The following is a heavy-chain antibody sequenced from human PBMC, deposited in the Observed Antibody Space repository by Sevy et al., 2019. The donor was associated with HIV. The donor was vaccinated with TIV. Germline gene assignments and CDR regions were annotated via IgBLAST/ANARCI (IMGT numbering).Heavy chain of an antibody. Sequence: GGSLRLSCAASGFTFSNAWMSWVRQAPGKGLEWVGRIKSKTDGGTTDYAAPVKGRFNISRDDSKNTLYLQMNSLKTEDTAVYYCTTIVGATRLLDYFDYWGQGTLVTVSS. CDR3: TTIVGATRLLDYFDY. V-gene: IGHV3-15*01. J-gene: IGHJ4*02. CDR1: GFTFSNAW. D-gene: IGHD1-26*01. CDR2: IKSKTDGGTT.